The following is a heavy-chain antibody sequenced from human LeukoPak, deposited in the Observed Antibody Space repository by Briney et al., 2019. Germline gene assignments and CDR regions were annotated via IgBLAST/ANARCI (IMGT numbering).Heavy chain of an antibody. D-gene: IGHD3-3*01. CDR3: ARDDDFWTGGYYYYYMDV. Sequence: PSETLSLTXTVSGGSISSGSYYWSWIRQPAGRGLEWIGRIYTSGSTNYNPSLKSRVTISVDTSKNQFSLKLSSVTAADTAVYYCARDDDFWTGGYYYYYMDVWGKGTTVTVSS. CDR1: GGSISSGSYY. CDR2: IYTSGST. J-gene: IGHJ6*03. V-gene: IGHV4-61*02.